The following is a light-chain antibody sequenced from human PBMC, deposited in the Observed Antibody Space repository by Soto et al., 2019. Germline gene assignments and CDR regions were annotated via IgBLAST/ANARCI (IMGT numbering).Light chain of an antibody. Sequence: EIVLTQSPGPLALSPGERATLSCRASQSVRSSYLAWYRQKPGQAPRLLIYGTFSRATGIPDRFSGNGFETDFTLTISRLEPEDVGVYYCQQYGSSPWTFGQGTKGEIK. CDR1: QSVRSSY. CDR2: GTF. V-gene: IGKV3-20*01. J-gene: IGKJ1*01. CDR3: QQYGSSPWT.